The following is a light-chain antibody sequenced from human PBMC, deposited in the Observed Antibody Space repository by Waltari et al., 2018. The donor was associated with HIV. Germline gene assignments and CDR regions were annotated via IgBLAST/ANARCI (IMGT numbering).Light chain of an antibody. CDR2: EVS. CDR1: SSAVGSYTR. V-gene: IGLV2-18*01. CDR3: SLYTSSSTLV. J-gene: IGLJ2*01. Sequence: QSALTPPPSVSGSPGPSFTISCTGTSSAVGSYTRVSRYQQPPGTAPKLMIDEVSNRPSGVPDRFSGSKSGNTASLTISGLQAEDEADYYCSLYTSSSTLVFGGGTKLTVL.